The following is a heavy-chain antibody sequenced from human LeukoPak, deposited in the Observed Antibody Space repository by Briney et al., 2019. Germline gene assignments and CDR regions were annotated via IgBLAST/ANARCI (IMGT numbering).Heavy chain of an antibody. CDR3: VKDEHSSSSYFDY. V-gene: IGHV3-64D*09. J-gene: IGHJ4*02. CDR1: GFTFSNYA. D-gene: IGHD6-6*01. CDR2: VSGNGGST. Sequence: GGSLRLSCSASGFTFSNYAMHWVRQAPGKTLEYVAAVSGNGGSTYYADSMKGRFFISRDNSQNTLYLQMSSLRAEDTAVYYCVKDEHSSSSYFDYWGQGTLVTVSS.